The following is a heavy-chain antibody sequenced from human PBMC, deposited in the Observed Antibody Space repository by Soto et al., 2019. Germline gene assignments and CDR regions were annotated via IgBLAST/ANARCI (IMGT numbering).Heavy chain of an antibody. CDR3: GRAPQAYQLLGHPYFCMDV. V-gene: IGHV1-18*01. Sequence: QVQLEQSGDEVKKPGASVKVSCKASGYTFTNFGISWVRQAPGQGLEWMGWISVKNGNTKYAQSLQGRVSVTTDTSTNTAYMELRSLRSDDTAVFCCGRAPQAYQLLGHPYFCMDVWGQGPTVIVSS. CDR2: ISVKNGNT. CDR1: GYTFTNFG. J-gene: IGHJ6*01. D-gene: IGHD2-2*01.